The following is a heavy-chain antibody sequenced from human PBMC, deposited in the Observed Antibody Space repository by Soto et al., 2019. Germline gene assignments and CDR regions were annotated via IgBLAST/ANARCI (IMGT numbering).Heavy chain of an antibody. CDR2: MNRGNGNT. V-gene: IGHV1-8*01. Sequence: ASVKVSCKASGYTFTSYDINWVRQATGQGLEWMGWMNRGNGNTDYSENFQGRVTFTRDTSAGTVYMQLSSLTSEDTAVYYCARDDSGFSGSHYIDYFNYWGQGALVTVSS. CDR3: ARDDSGFSGSHYIDYFNY. J-gene: IGHJ4*02. CDR1: GYTFTSYD. D-gene: IGHD1-26*01.